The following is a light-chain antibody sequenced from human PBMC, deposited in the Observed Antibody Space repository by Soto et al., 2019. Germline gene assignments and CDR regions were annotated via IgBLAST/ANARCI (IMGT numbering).Light chain of an antibody. CDR3: QQNNDWPLT. Sequence: EIVMTQSPATLSVFPGETATLSCRASQTLNNYLAWYPQKPGQAPRLLIYGVSTRATGIPARFSGSGSGKEFTLAINNLQSEDSAVYSCQQNNDWPLTFGAGNKVEIK. CDR1: QTLNNY. V-gene: IGKV3-15*01. J-gene: IGKJ4*01. CDR2: GVS.